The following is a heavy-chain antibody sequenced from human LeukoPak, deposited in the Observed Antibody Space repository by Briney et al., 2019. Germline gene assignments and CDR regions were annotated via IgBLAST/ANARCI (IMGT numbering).Heavy chain of an antibody. D-gene: IGHD3-10*01. Sequence: SETLSLTCAVYGEPMIGHYWTWIRQPPGKRLEWIGEIHHSGGTNSNPSLKNRVTMSIDMSKNQFSLKLNSVTAADTAVYYCARATASGSGRAYDHWAQGNLVPVSS. V-gene: IGHV4-34*01. CDR1: GEPMIGHY. J-gene: IGHJ4*02. CDR3: ARATASGSGRAYDH. CDR2: IHHSGGT.